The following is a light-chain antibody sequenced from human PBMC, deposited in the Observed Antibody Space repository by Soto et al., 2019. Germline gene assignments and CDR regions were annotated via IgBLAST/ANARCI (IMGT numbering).Light chain of an antibody. J-gene: IGKJ5*01. CDR1: QSISSNS. V-gene: IGKV3-20*01. CDR2: DAS. Sequence: EIVLTQSPGTLSLSPGERATLSCRARQSISSNSVAWYQQEPGLAPRLLIHDASTTATGIPARVSGSGSGTDFALTISRLEPEDFGVYYCQQYGSSPMTFGQGTRLEIK. CDR3: QQYGSSPMT.